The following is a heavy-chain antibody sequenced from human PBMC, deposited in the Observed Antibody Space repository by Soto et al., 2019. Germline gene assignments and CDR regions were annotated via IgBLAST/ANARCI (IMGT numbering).Heavy chain of an antibody. D-gene: IGHD4-4*01. CDR1: GGSISSGGYY. CDR2: IYYSGST. CDR3: ARDSVTTVNENYYYYYMDV. V-gene: IGHV4-31*03. Sequence: SETLSLTCTVSGGSISSGGYYWSWIRQHPGKGLEWIGYIYYSGSTYYNPSLKGRVTISVDTSKNQLSLKLSSVTAADTAVYYCARDSVTTVNENYYYYYMDVWGKGTTVTVSS. J-gene: IGHJ6*03.